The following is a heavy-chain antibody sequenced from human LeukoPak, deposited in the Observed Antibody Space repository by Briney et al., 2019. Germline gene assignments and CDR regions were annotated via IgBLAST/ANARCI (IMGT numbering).Heavy chain of an antibody. CDR3: ANLPTIFGVADSFDI. J-gene: IGHJ3*02. D-gene: IGHD3-3*01. CDR1: GITFSSYD. Sequence: GGSLRLSCEASGITFSSYDMSWVRQAPGKGLEWISAISDRGKTDYADSVKGRFTISRDNSKNTLYLQLSSLRAEDTAMYYCANLPTIFGVADSFDIWGQGTFVTVSS. CDR2: ISDRGKT. V-gene: IGHV3-23*01.